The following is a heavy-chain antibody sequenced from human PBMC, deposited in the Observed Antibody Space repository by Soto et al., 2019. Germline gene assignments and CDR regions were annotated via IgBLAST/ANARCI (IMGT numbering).Heavy chain of an antibody. CDR2: ISYDGSNK. D-gene: IGHD6-6*01. CDR1: GFTFSSYA. V-gene: IGHV3-30-3*01. CDR3: ARESGIAARRGSYNWFDP. J-gene: IGHJ5*02. Sequence: SGGSLRLSCAASGFTFSSYAMHWVRQAPGKGLEWVAVISYDGSNKYYADSVKGRFTISRDNSKNTLYLQMNSLRAEDTAVYYCARESGIAARRGSYNWFDPWGQGTLVTVSS.